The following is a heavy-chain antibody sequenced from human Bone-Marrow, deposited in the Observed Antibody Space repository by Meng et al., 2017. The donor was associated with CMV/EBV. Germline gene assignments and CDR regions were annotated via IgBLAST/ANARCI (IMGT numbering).Heavy chain of an antibody. V-gene: IGHV3-21*01. CDR3: ARDSTGALFGVVIMVY. CDR2: ISSSSSYI. D-gene: IGHD3-3*01. CDR1: GFTFSSYS. J-gene: IGHJ1*01. Sequence: GGSPRLSCAASGFTFSSYSMNWVRQAPGKGLEWVSSISSSSSYIYYADSVKGRFTISRDNAKNSLYLQMNSLRAEDTAVYYCARDSTGALFGVVIMVYWGQGTLVTVPS.